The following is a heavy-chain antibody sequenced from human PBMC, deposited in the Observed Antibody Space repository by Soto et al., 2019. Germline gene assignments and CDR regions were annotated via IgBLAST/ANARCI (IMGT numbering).Heavy chain of an antibody. J-gene: IGHJ3*02. CDR3: AKDSKTYYDFWSGYSGAFDI. Sequence: GGSLRLSCAASGFTFSSYAMSWVRQAPGKGLEWVSAISGSGGSTYYADSVKGRSTISRDNSKNTLYLQMNSLRAEDTAVYYCAKDSKTYYDFWSGYSGAFDIWGQGTMVTVSS. CDR1: GFTFSSYA. CDR2: ISGSGGST. D-gene: IGHD3-3*01. V-gene: IGHV3-23*01.